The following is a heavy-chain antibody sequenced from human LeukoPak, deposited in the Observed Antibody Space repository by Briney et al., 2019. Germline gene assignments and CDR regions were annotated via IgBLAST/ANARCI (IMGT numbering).Heavy chain of an antibody. J-gene: IGHJ4*02. D-gene: IGHD3-10*01. Sequence: PGGSLRLSCAASGFTFDYYYMTWIRQAPGKGLEWVSYISSSGRIMFYADSVKGRFTVSRGNAKNSLYLQMNTLRAEDTAVYYCARVGPYNDLDNWGQGTLVTVSS. V-gene: IGHV3-11*01. CDR1: GFTFDYYY. CDR2: ISSSGRIM. CDR3: ARVGPYNDLDN.